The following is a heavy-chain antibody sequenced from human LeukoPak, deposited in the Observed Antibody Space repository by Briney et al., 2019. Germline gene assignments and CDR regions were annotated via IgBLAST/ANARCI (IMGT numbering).Heavy chain of an antibody. D-gene: IGHD6-19*01. CDR3: ASAPTGYSSGWIGY. V-gene: IGHV4-59*04. J-gene: IGHJ4*02. CDR1: GGSISSYY. CDR2: IYYSGST. Sequence: PSETLSLTCTVSGGSISSYYWSWIRQPPGKGLEWIGYIYYSGSTYYNPSLKSRVAMSVDTSKNQFSLKLSSVTAADTAVYYCASAPTGYSSGWIGYWGQGTLVTVSS.